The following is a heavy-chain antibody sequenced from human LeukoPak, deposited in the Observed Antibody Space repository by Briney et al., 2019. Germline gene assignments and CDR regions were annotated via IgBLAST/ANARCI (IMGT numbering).Heavy chain of an antibody. CDR3: ARPAYSSTWYYFEY. V-gene: IGHV3-7*01. CDR2: IKEDGSEK. Sequence: ESLRLSCAASGFTFSSYWMTWVRQAPGKGLEWVANIKEDGSEKYYVDSVKGRFTISRDNAKSSLYLQMNSLRAEDTAVYYCARPAYSSTWYYFEYWGQGTLVTVPS. CDR1: GFTFSSYW. J-gene: IGHJ4*02. D-gene: IGHD6-13*01.